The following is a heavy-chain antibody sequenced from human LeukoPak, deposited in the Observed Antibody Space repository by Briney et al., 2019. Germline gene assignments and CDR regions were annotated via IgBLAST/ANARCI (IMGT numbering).Heavy chain of an antibody. CDR2: INGDGSST. J-gene: IGHJ4*02. V-gene: IGHV3-74*01. CDR1: GFTFSSYW. CDR3: ARDPYGSGSF. D-gene: IGHD3-10*01. Sequence: GGSLRLSCAASGFTFSSYWTHWVRQAPGKGLVWVSRINGDGSSTSYADSVKGRFTISRDNAKNTLYLQMNILRAEDTAVYYCARDPYGSGSFWGQGTLVTVSS.